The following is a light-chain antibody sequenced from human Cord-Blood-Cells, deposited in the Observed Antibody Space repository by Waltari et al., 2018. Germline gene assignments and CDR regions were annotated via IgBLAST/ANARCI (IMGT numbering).Light chain of an antibody. CDR2: GAS. Sequence: THSPGTLSLSPGERATLSCRASQSVSSSYLAWYQQKPGQAPRLLIYGASSRATGIPDRFSGSGSGTDFTLTISRLEPEDFAVYYCQQYGSSPYTFGQGTKLEIK. J-gene: IGKJ2*01. CDR3: QQYGSSPYT. CDR1: QSVSSSY. V-gene: IGKV3-20*01.